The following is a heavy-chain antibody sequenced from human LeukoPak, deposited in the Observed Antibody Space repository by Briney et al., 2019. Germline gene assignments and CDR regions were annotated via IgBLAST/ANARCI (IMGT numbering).Heavy chain of an antibody. J-gene: IGHJ4*02. Sequence: QSGGSLRLSCAASGFTFSSYAMSWVRQAPGKGLEWVSAISDSGGSTYYADSVKGRFTISRDNSKNTLYLQMNSLRAEDTAVYYCAKEGRGWELPAHDDYWGQGTLVTVSS. CDR3: AKEGRGWELPAHDDY. CDR2: ISDSGGST. V-gene: IGHV3-23*01. D-gene: IGHD1-26*01. CDR1: GFTFSSYA.